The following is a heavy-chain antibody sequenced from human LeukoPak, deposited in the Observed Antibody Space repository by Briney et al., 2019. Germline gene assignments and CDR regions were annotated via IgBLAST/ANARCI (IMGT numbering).Heavy chain of an antibody. CDR3: AKDVSGSYFLSLYYFDY. J-gene: IGHJ4*02. CDR1: GFTFSSYA. V-gene: IGHV3-23*01. Sequence: GGSLRLSCAASGFTFSSYAMSWVRQAPGKGLEWVSAISGSGGSTYYADSVKGRFTISRDNSKNTLYLQMNSLSAEDTAVYYCAKDVSGSYFLSLYYFDYWGQGTLVTVSS. CDR2: ISGSGGST. D-gene: IGHD1-26*01.